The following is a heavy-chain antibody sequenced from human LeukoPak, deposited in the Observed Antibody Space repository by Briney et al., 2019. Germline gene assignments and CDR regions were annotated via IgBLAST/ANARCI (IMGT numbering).Heavy chain of an antibody. D-gene: IGHD6-19*01. J-gene: IGHJ5*02. CDR1: GGSISSYY. V-gene: IGHV4-4*07. CDR2: IYTSGST. Sequence: SETLSLTCTVSGGSISSYYWSWIRQPAGKGLEWTGRIYTSGSTNYNPSLKSRVTMSVDTSKNQFSLKLSSVTAADTAVYYCARDDQQWLVSWFDPWGQGTLVTVSS. CDR3: ARDDQQWLVSWFDP.